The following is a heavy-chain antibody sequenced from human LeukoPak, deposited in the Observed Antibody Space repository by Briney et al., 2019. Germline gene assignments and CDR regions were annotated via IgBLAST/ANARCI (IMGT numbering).Heavy chain of an antibody. CDR3: AKSAVAGRTREYFQH. CDR2: IKQDGSEK. J-gene: IGHJ1*01. Sequence: PGGSLRLSCAASGFTFSSYWMSWVRQAPGKGLEWVANIKQDGSEKYYVDSVKGRFTISRDNAKNSLYLQMNSLRAEDTAVYYCAKSAVAGRTREYFQHWGQGTLVTVSS. D-gene: IGHD6-19*01. CDR1: GFTFSSYW. V-gene: IGHV3-7*01.